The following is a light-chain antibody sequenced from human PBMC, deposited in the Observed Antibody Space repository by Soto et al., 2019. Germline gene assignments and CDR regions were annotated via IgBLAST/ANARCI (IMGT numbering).Light chain of an antibody. Sequence: QSVLTQPPSASGTPGQRVTISCSGSSSNIGGNPVNWYQHLPGAAPKLLIYDNNQRPSGVPDQFSGSKSGTSASLAISGLQSEDEADYYCVSWDDTLNGVVFGGGTKLTVL. CDR1: SSNIGGNP. CDR2: DNN. V-gene: IGLV1-44*01. CDR3: VSWDDTLNGVV. J-gene: IGLJ2*01.